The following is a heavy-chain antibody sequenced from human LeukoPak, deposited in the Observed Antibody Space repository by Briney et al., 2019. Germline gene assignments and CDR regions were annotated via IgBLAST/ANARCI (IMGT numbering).Heavy chain of an antibody. Sequence: GRSLRLSCAASGFTFSSYAMHWVRQAPGKGLEYVSAISSNGGSTYYADSVKGRFTISRDNSKNTLYLQMSSLRAEDTAVYYCVKDGYCGGDCSSAFDYWGQGTLVTVSS. CDR2: ISSNGGST. J-gene: IGHJ4*02. V-gene: IGHV3-64D*06. D-gene: IGHD2-21*02. CDR3: VKDGYCGGDCSSAFDY. CDR1: GFTFSSYA.